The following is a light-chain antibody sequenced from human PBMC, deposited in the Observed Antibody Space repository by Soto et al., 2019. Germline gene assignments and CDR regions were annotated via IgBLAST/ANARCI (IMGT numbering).Light chain of an antibody. J-gene: IGKJ1*01. CDR1: QSVSIY. V-gene: IGKV3-11*01. CDR3: QQCGNWPLWT. CDR2: DAS. Sequence: EIVLTQSPATLSLSPGERATLSCRASQSVSIYLAWYHQKIGQAPRLLIYDASNRATGIPARFSGSGSGTDFTLTISSLQPEDSGAYYCQQCGNWPLWTFGQGTKVEIK.